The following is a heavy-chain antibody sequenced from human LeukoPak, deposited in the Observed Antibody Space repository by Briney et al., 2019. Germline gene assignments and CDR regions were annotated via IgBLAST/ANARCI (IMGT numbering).Heavy chain of an antibody. J-gene: IGHJ4*02. V-gene: IGHV4-34*01. D-gene: IGHD1-1*01. Sequence: PSETLSLTCTVSGGSINSYYWSWLRQPPGEGLEWIGEINHSGSTNYNPSLKSRVTISVDTSKNQFSLKLSSVTAADTAVYYCGTGVDYWGQGTLVTVSS. CDR3: GTGVDY. CDR1: GGSINSYY. CDR2: INHSGST.